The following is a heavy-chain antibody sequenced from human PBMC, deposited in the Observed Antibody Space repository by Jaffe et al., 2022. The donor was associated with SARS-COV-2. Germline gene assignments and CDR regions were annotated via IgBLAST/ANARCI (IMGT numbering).Heavy chain of an antibody. CDR2: ISYDGSNK. CDR3: ARDMGGGDSSWYLRGFDY. V-gene: IGHV3-30-3*01. Sequence: QVQLVESGGGVVQPGRSLRLSCAASGFTFSSYAMHWVRQAPGKGLEWVAVISYDGSNKYYADSVKGRFTISRDNSKNTLYLQMNSLRAEDTAVYYCARDMGGGDSSWYLRGFDYWGQGTLVTVSS. D-gene: IGHD6-13*01. J-gene: IGHJ4*02. CDR1: GFTFSSYA.